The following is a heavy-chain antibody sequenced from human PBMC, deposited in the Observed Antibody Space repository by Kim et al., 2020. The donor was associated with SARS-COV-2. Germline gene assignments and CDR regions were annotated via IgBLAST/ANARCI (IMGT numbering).Heavy chain of an antibody. Sequence: AQKLQGRVTMTTDTSTSTAYMELRSLRSDDTAVYYCARYCSSTSCYNFDYWGQGTLVTVSS. D-gene: IGHD2-2*02. CDR3: ARYCSSTSCYNFDY. J-gene: IGHJ4*02. V-gene: IGHV1-18*01.